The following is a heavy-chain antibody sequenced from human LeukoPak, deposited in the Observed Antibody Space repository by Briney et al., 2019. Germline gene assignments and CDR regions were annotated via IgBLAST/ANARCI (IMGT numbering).Heavy chain of an antibody. J-gene: IGHJ5*02. Sequence: GGSLRLSCAASGFTFSSYSMNWVCQAPGKGLEWVSSISSSSSYIYYADSVKGRFTISRDNAKNSLYLQMNSLRAEDTAVYYCARDPHDYIGPWGQGTLVTVSS. V-gene: IGHV3-21*01. D-gene: IGHD4-11*01. CDR1: GFTFSSYS. CDR3: ARDPHDYIGP. CDR2: ISSSSSYI.